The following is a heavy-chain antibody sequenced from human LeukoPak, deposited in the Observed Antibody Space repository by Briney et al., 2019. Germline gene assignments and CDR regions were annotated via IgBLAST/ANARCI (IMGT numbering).Heavy chain of an antibody. CDR1: GFTFSSYA. V-gene: IGHV3-23*01. D-gene: IGHD5-12*01. CDR2: ISGSGGST. Sequence: GGSLRLSCAASGFTFSSYAMSWVRQAPGKGLEWVSAISGSGGSTYYADSVKGRFTISRDNSKNTLYLQMNSLRAEDTAVYYCAKDPGVGGYDPEGSFDYWGQGTLVTVSS. CDR3: AKDPGVGGYDPEGSFDY. J-gene: IGHJ4*02.